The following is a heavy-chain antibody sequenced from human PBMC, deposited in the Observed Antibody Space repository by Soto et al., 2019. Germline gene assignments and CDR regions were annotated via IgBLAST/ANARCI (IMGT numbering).Heavy chain of an antibody. V-gene: IGHV3-7*01. CDR2: INQDGSDI. D-gene: IGHD6-6*01. J-gene: IGHJ4*02. CDR1: GFTFGAYW. CDR3: ARPPYTYSSSAPDC. Sequence: EVQLVESGGGLVQPGGSLRLSCAASGFTFGAYWMSWIRQAPGKGLEWVANINQDGSDIYYVDSVKGRFTISRDNAENSLYLHMNSLRAEDTAVYYCARPPYTYSSSAPDCWGQGTLVTVCS.